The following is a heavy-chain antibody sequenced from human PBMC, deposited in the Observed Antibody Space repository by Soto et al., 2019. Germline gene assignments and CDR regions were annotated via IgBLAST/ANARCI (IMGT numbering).Heavy chain of an antibody. Sequence: SETLSLTCAVSGGSISSSNWWSWVRQPPGKGLEWIGEIYHSGSTNYNPSLKSRVTISVDKSKNQFSLKLSSVTAADTAVYYCARVRHYYDSSGYYYYYYGMDVWGQGTAVTVS. CDR3: ARVRHYYDSSGYYYYYYGMDV. V-gene: IGHV4-4*02. CDR2: IYHSGST. CDR1: GGSISSSNW. D-gene: IGHD3-22*01. J-gene: IGHJ6*02.